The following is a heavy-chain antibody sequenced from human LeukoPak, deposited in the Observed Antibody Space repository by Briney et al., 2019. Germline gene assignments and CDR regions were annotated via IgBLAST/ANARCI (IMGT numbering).Heavy chain of an antibody. J-gene: IGHJ4*02. CDR2: ISGSGGST. Sequence: GGSLRLSCAASGFTFSSYAMSWVRQAPGKGLEWVSAISGSGGSTYYADSVKGRFTISRDNSKNTLYLQMNSLRAEDTAVYYCAKVRYDYGDYLYYFDYWGQGTLVTVSS. D-gene: IGHD4-17*01. V-gene: IGHV3-23*01. CDR3: AKVRYDYGDYLYYFDY. CDR1: GFTFSSYA.